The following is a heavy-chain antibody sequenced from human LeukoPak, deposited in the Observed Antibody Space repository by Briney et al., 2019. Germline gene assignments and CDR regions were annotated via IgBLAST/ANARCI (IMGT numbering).Heavy chain of an antibody. D-gene: IGHD5-24*01. CDR3: AKLIRRWLQLGDC. Sequence: GGSLRLSCAASGFTFSSYWMHWVRQGPGKGLVWVARINSDGSSTRYADSVKGRFTISRDNAKNTLYLQMNSLRVEDTAVHYCAKLIRRWLQLGDCWGQGTLVTVSS. J-gene: IGHJ4*02. CDR2: INSDGSST. V-gene: IGHV3-74*01. CDR1: GFTFSSYW.